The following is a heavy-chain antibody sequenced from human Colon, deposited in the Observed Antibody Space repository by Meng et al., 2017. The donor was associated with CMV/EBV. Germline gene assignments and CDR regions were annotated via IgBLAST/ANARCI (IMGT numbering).Heavy chain of an antibody. V-gene: IGHV3-23*01. CDR3: AKLGADSSH. J-gene: IGHJ4*02. CDR1: DFKFTTYA. Sequence: SLRLSCVVSDFKFTTYAMSWIRQAPGQGLQWVAAISGDGGTTHYADSVKGRFTISRDHARNTLYLHLTSLRADDTAVYFCAKLGADSSHWGQGTLVTV. CDR2: ISGDGGTT.